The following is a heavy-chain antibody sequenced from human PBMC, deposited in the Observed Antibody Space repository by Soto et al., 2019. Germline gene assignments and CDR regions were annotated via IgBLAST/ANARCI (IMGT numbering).Heavy chain of an antibody. V-gene: IGHV3-23*01. CDR3: AKAGGDC. CDR2: FTGSGGVT. J-gene: IGHJ4*02. CDR1: GFTLSRYA. Sequence: EVQVLESGGGLVQPGGSLRLSCAASGFTLSRYAMSWVRQAPGKGLEWVSGFTGSGGVTSYADSVKGRFTISRDTSKNTFYLQMNSRRAEDTAVYYCAKAGGDCWGQGTPVTVSS. D-gene: IGHD3-10*01.